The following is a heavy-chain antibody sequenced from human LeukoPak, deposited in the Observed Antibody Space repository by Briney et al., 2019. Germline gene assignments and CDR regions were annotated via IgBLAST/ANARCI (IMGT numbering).Heavy chain of an antibody. Sequence: GASVKVSCKASGGTFSSYAISWVRQAPGQGLEWMGGIIPIFGTTNYAHRFQGRVTITADESTSTAYMELNSLKSEDTAVYYCATESDYGYYDYMDVWGKGTTVTVSS. D-gene: IGHD4-17*01. CDR3: ATESDYGYYDYMDV. J-gene: IGHJ6*03. V-gene: IGHV1-69*13. CDR1: GGTFSSYA. CDR2: IIPIFGTT.